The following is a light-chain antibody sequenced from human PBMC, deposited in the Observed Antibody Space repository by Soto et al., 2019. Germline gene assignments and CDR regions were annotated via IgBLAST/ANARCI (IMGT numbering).Light chain of an antibody. V-gene: IGLV1-44*01. CDR2: GDN. Sequence: QSVLTQPPSASGTPGQRVTISCSGSGSSIGTNTVNWYRQLPGRTPKLLIYGDNQRPSGVADRFSGSKSGTSASLAISGLQSEDEAEYYCAAWDGSLNNVLFGGGTKVTVL. CDR3: AAWDGSLNNVL. CDR1: GSSIGTNT. J-gene: IGLJ2*01.